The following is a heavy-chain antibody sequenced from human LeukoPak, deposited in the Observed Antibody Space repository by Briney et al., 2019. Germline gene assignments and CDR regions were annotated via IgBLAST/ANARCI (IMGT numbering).Heavy chain of an antibody. CDR2: ISSSSTYI. CDR3: ARDRYCSSTTCYDNFDY. V-gene: IGHV3-21*01. J-gene: IGHJ4*02. CDR1: GFTFSSFS. D-gene: IGHD2-2*01. Sequence: GGPLRLSCAASGFTFSSFSMNCVRQAPGKGLEWVSSISSSSTYIYYADSVKGRFTISRDYATNSLYLQMNSLRAEDTAVYYCARDRYCSSTTCYDNFDYWGQGTLVTVSS.